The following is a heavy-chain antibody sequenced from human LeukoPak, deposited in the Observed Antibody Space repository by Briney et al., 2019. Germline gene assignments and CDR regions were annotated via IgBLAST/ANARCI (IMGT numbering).Heavy chain of an antibody. CDR1: GFTFSTYS. CDR2: ISSSSGYI. Sequence: GGSLRLSCAASGFTFSTYSMNWVRQAPGKGLEWVSSISSSSGYIYYADSVKGRFTISRDNAKNSLFLQMNSLRAEDTAVYYCARRVWATTISRDAFDIWGQGTMVTVSS. CDR3: ARRVWATTISRDAFDI. J-gene: IGHJ3*02. D-gene: IGHD1-26*01. V-gene: IGHV3-21*01.